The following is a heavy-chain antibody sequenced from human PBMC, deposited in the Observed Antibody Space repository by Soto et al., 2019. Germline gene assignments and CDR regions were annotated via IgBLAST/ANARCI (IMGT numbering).Heavy chain of an antibody. CDR1: GDSISAYS. J-gene: IGHJ5*02. V-gene: IGHV4-59*08. Sequence: SETLSLTCTVSGDSISAYSWSWVRQPPGKGLEWIGNIHYNGNTKYNPSLKSRVSISVDTSKNQFSLKLSSVTAADTAVYYCAKLHCITNNCVPLDPWGQGTLVTVSS. D-gene: IGHD3-10*01. CDR2: IHYNGNT. CDR3: AKLHCITNNCVPLDP.